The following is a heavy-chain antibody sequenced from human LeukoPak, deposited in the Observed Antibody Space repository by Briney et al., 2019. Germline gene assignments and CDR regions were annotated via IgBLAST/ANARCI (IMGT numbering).Heavy chain of an antibody. Sequence: ASVKVSCKASGYTFTSYGISWVRQAPGQGLEWMGWISAYNGNTNYAQKLQGRVTMTTDTSTSTAYMELSSLRSEDTAMYYCARGVQERWFDPWGQGTLVTVSS. D-gene: IGHD1-1*01. CDR3: ARGVQERWFDP. CDR1: GYTFTSYG. V-gene: IGHV1-18*01. CDR2: ISAYNGNT. J-gene: IGHJ5*02.